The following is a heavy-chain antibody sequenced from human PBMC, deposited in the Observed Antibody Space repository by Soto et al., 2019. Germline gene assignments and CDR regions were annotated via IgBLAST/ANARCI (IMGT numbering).Heavy chain of an antibody. J-gene: IGHJ5*02. Sequence: SQSLSLTCAISGDSVSSNSAAWNWIRQSPSRGLEWLGRTYYRSKWYNDYAVSVKSRITINPDTSKNQFSLQLNSVTPEDTAVYYCARDKEEEYNSSQWFDPWGQGTLVTVSS. CDR3: ARDKEEEYNSSQWFDP. D-gene: IGHD6-6*01. CDR1: GDSVSSNSAA. CDR2: TYYRSKWYN. V-gene: IGHV6-1*01.